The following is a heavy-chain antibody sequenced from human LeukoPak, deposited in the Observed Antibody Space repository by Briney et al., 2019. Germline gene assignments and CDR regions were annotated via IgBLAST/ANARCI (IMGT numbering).Heavy chain of an antibody. CDR1: GLTFSNYG. V-gene: IGHV3-33*01. Sequence: PGGSLRLSCAASGLTFSNYGMHWVRQAPGKGLEWVSVIWYDGSNKYYADSVKGRFTISRDNSKNTLYLQMNSLRAEDTAVYYCARDAALEEKTGVGIWGQGTMVTVSS. CDR3: ARDAALEEKTGVGI. CDR2: IWYDGSNK. J-gene: IGHJ3*02. D-gene: IGHD1-14*01.